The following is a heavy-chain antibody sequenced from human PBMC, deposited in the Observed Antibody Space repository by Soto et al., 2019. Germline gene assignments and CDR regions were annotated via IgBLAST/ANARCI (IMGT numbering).Heavy chain of an antibody. D-gene: IGHD5-12*01. CDR3: ARDRRYDYSSYIGMDS. CDR2: IIPIFGTA. V-gene: IGHV1-69*13. Sequence: SVNVACKAAGGIFSSYAISWVRQAPGQGLEWMGGIIPIFGTANYAQKFQGRVTVTADESTSTAYMELSSLRSEDTAVYYCARDRRYDYSSYIGMDSWGKGTTVTVPQ. CDR1: GGIFSSYA. J-gene: IGHJ6*04.